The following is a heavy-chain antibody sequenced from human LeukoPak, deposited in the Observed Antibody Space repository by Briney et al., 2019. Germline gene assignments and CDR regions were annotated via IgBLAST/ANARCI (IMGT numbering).Heavy chain of an antibody. Sequence: PSETLSLTCAVYGGSFSGYYWSWIRQPPGKGLEWIGEINHSGSTNYNPSLKSRVTISVDTSTNQFSLKLSSVTAADTAVYYCARGGRGYSFPSVNWGQGKLVTVSS. CDR1: GGSFSGYY. CDR3: ARGGRGYSFPSVN. CDR2: INHSGST. J-gene: IGHJ4*02. D-gene: IGHD5-18*01. V-gene: IGHV4-34*01.